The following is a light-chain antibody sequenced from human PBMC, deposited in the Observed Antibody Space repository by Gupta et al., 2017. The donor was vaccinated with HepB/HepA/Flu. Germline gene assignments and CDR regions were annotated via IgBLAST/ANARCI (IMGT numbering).Light chain of an antibody. CDR3: SSYTSRRLYV. V-gene: IGLV2-14*01. CDR1: SSDVGYYNY. Sequence: QSALTQPASVSGSPGQSITISCTGTSSDVGYYNYVSWYQQHPGKAPKLIIYDVNNRPSGVSNRFSGSKSGNTASLTISGLQAEDEADYYCSSYTSRRLYVFGTGTKVTVL. CDR2: DVN. J-gene: IGLJ1*01.